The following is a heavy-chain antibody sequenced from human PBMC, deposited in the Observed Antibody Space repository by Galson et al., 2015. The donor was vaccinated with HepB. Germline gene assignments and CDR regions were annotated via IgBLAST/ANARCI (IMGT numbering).Heavy chain of an antibody. J-gene: IGHJ4*02. CDR3: VREGALGELFDY. V-gene: IGHV4-39*07. D-gene: IGHD3-10*01. Sequence: ETLSLTCTVSGGSIFSGGSISSTSYYWGWVRQPQGKGLEWIGNIFYNGNTYYNPSLKRRVTISLDTSKNQFSLKLSSVTAADTAVYYCVREGALGELFDYWGQGTLVTVSS. CDR1: GGSISSTSYY. CDR2: IFYNGNT.